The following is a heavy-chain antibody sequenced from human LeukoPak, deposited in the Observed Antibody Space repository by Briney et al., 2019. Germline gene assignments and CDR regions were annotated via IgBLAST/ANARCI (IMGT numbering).Heavy chain of an antibody. CDR3: ARSLMSFGDYGT. CDR2: IYYSGST. J-gene: IGHJ6*02. V-gene: IGHV4-30-4*01. Sequence: SQTLSLTCTVSGGSISSGDYYWSWIRQPPGKGLEWIGYIYYSGSTYYNPSLNSRVTISVDTSKNQFSLKLTSVTAADTAVYYCARSLMSFGDYGTWGQGTTVTVSS. D-gene: IGHD3-10*01. CDR1: GGSISSGDYY.